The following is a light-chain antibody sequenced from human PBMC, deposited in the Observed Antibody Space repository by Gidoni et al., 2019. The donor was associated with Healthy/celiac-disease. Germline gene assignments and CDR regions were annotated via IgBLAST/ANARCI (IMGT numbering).Light chain of an antibody. CDR2: DAS. Sequence: EIVLTPSPATLSLSPGERATLSCRASQSVSSYLAWYQQKPGQAPRLLIYDASNRATGIPARFSGSVSGTDFTLTISSLGPEDFAVYYCQQRSNWPPTFGQGTRLEIK. V-gene: IGKV3-11*01. CDR1: QSVSSY. J-gene: IGKJ5*01. CDR3: QQRSNWPPT.